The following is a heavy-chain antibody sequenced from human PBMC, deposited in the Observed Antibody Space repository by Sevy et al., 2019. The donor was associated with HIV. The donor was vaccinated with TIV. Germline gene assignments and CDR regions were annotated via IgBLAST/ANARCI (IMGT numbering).Heavy chain of an antibody. CDR1: GFTFNNYA. Sequence: GGSLRLSCAASGFTFNNYAMTWVRQAPGKGLEWVSAVSGGGDTTYDADSVKGRFTISRDNSKNTLYLQMNSLRAEDTAVYYCAIGGSTSGYYLNYFAYWGQGTLVTVSS. V-gene: IGHV3-23*01. J-gene: IGHJ4*02. D-gene: IGHD3-22*01. CDR2: VSGGGDTT. CDR3: AIGGSTSGYYLNYFAY.